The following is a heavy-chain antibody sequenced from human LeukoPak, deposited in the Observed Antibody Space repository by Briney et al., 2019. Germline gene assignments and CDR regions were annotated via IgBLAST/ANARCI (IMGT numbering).Heavy chain of an antibody. J-gene: IGHJ4*02. Sequence: SGGSMRLSCAASGFTVDDYAMHWVRQAPGKGLGWVSGISWNSGSIGYADSVKGRFTISRDNAKNSLYLQMDSLRVEDMALYYCAKDISSRIVASGFDQWGQGNLVTVSS. CDR2: ISWNSGSI. V-gene: IGHV3-9*03. CDR3: AKDISSRIVASGFDQ. CDR1: GFTVDDYA. D-gene: IGHD6-13*01.